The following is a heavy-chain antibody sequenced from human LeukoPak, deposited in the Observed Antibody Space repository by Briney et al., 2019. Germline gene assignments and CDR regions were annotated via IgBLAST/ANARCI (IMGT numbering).Heavy chain of an antibody. CDR3: AFSGSYGVY. J-gene: IGHJ4*02. CDR2: ISSSSSTI. CDR1: GFMFTNYN. V-gene: IGHV3-48*01. Sequence: PGGSLRLSCAASGFMFTNYNMNWVRQAPGKGLEWVSYISSSSSTIYYADSVKGRFTISIDNAKKSVYLQMNSLRAEDTAVFYCAFSGSYGVYWGQGTLVTVSS. D-gene: IGHD1-26*01.